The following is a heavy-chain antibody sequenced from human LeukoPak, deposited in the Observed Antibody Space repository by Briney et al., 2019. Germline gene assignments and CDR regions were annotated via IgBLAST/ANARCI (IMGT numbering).Heavy chain of an antibody. CDR2: IYSGGST. J-gene: IGHJ4*02. D-gene: IGHD3-3*01. V-gene: IGHV3-66*02. CDR3: ARVWSGWYEIDY. CDR1: GFTVSSNY. Sequence: GGSLRLSCAASGFTVSSNYMSWVRQAPGKGLEWVSVIYSGGSTYYADSVKGRFTISRDNSKNTLCLQMNSLRAEDTAVYYCARVWSGWYEIDYWGQGTLVTVSS.